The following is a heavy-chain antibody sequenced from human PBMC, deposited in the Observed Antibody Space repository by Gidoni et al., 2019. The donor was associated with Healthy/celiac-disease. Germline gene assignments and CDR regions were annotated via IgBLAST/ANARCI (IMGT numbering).Heavy chain of an antibody. V-gene: IGHV1-8*01. J-gene: IGHJ6*02. D-gene: IGHD2-2*01. Sequence: QVQLVQSGAEVKKPGASVKVSCKASGYTFTSYDINWVRQATGQGLEWMGWMNPNSGNTGYAQKFQGRVTRTRNTSISTAYMELSSLRSEDTAVYYCALSRSTRDYYYGMDVWGQGTTVTVSS. CDR2: MNPNSGNT. CDR3: ALSRSTRDYYYGMDV. CDR1: GYTFTSYD.